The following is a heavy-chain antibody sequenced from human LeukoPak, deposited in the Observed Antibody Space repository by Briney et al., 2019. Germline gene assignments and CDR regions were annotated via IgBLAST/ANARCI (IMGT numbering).Heavy chain of an antibody. V-gene: IGHV4-34*01. Sequence: SETLSLTCAVYGASFSDFYWSWIRQPPGKGLEWIGEINHSGSTNYNPSLKSRVTISIDTSKNQFSLKLSSVTAADTAVYYCARDGELRYFDWLLSREGWFDPWGQGTLVTVSS. CDR3: ARDGELRYFDWLLSREGWFDP. D-gene: IGHD3-9*01. J-gene: IGHJ5*02. CDR1: GASFSDFY. CDR2: INHSGST.